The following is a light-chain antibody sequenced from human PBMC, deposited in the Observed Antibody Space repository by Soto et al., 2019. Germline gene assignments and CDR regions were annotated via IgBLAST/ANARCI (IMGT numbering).Light chain of an antibody. CDR3: QQYGSSRSWT. Sequence: EIVLTQSPGTLSLSPGERATLSCRASQSVDSSHLAWYQHRPGRAPRLLVYGASRRATGVPDRFSGSGSGTDFTLTISRLEPEDFAVYYCQQYGSSRSWTFGQGTKVDIK. CDR2: GAS. CDR1: QSVDSSH. J-gene: IGKJ1*01. V-gene: IGKV3-20*01.